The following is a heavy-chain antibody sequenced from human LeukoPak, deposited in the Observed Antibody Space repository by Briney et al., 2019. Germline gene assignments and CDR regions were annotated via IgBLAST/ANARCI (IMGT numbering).Heavy chain of an antibody. D-gene: IGHD3-16*02. CDR1: GFTFSSYG. Sequence: GGSLRLSCAASGFTFSSYGMHWVRQAPGKGLEWVAFIRYDGSNKYYADSVKGRFTIPRDNSKNTLYLQMNSLRAEDTAVYYCAKDHYDYVWGSYRSSFDYWGQGTLVTVSS. CDR3: AKDHYDYVWGSYRSSFDY. CDR2: IRYDGSNK. V-gene: IGHV3-30*02. J-gene: IGHJ4*02.